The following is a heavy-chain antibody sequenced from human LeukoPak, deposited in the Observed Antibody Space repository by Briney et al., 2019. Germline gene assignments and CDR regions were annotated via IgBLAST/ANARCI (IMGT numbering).Heavy chain of an antibody. CDR2: INPSGGST. J-gene: IGHJ4*02. D-gene: IGHD4-23*01. V-gene: IGHV1-46*01. CDR1: GYTFCSYY. Sequence: ASVNVSCKASGYTFCSYYMHWVRQAPGQGLEWMGIINPSGGSTSYAQKFQGRVTMTRDMSTSTVYMELSSLRSEDTAVYYCAREPSVVTGFDYWGQGTLVTVSS. CDR3: AREPSVVTGFDY.